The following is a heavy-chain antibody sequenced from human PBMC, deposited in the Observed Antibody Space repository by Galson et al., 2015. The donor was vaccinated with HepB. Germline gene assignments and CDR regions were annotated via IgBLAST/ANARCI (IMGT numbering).Heavy chain of an antibody. V-gene: IGHV1-18*04. J-gene: IGHJ4*02. D-gene: IGHD6-19*01. CDR2: ISAYNGNT. Sequence: SVKVSCKASGYTFTSYGISWVRQAPGQGLEWMGWISAYNGNTNYAQKLQGRVTMTTDTSTSTAYMELRSLRSDDTAVYYCARDLRTGAVAGYLFDYWGQGTLVTVSS. CDR3: ARDLRTGAVAGYLFDY. CDR1: GYTFTSYG.